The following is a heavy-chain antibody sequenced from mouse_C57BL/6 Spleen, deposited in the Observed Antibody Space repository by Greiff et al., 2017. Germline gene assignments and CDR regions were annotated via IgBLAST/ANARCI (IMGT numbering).Heavy chain of an antibody. CDR2: ISDDGSN. D-gene: IGHD1-1*01. J-gene: IGHJ1*03. CDR1: GYSITSGYY. Sequence: ESGPGLVKPSQSLSLTCSVTGYSITSGYYWNWIRQFPGNKLEWMGYISDDGSNNYHPSLKNRISITRDTSKNQFFLKLNSVTTEDTATYYCARGRYGSEDWYFDVWGTGTTVTVSS. V-gene: IGHV3-6*01. CDR3: ARGRYGSEDWYFDV.